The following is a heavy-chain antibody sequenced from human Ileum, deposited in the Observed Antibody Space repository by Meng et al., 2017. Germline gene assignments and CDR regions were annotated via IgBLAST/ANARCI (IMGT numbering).Heavy chain of an antibody. CDR3: ARHGGYSQDF. CDR2: ISHSGSA. CDR1: GGSISSNTY. V-gene: IGHV4-4*02. J-gene: IGHJ4*02. Sequence: QWRLPGSGPGLVRPSGTRSLTCAVAGGSISSNTYWSWVRQPPGKGLEWIGQISHSGSAYYNPSLKSRVTMSVDKSKSQFSLMLTSVTAADTAIYYCARHGGYSQDFWGQGTLVTVSS. D-gene: IGHD4-23*01.